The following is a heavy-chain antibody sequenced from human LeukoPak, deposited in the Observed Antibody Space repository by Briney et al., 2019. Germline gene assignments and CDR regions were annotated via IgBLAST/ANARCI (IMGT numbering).Heavy chain of an antibody. CDR3: AKDGAGSWFGEAT. CDR2: ISYDGSNK. J-gene: IGHJ5*02. Sequence: GRSLRLSCAASGFTFSSYGMQWVRQAPGKGLEWVALISYDGSNKHYADSVKGRFTISRDNSKNTLYLQTNSLRAEDTAVYYCAKDGAGSWFGEATWGQGTLVTVSS. V-gene: IGHV3-30*18. D-gene: IGHD6-13*01. CDR1: GFTFSSYG.